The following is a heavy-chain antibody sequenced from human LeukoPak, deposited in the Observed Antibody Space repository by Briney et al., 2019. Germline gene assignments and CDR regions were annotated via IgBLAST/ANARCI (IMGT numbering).Heavy chain of an antibody. CDR1: GFTFSTNS. Sequence: GGSLRLSCSASGFTFSTNSMHWLRQAPGKGLEFVSAITSSGGSTYYADSVKGRFTISRDNSKNTPYLQMNSLRAEDTAVYYCAKDFGVVVTAIPSYWGQGTLVAVSS. CDR2: ITSSGGST. D-gene: IGHD2-21*02. CDR3: AKDFGVVVTAIPSY. J-gene: IGHJ4*02. V-gene: IGHV3-64*04.